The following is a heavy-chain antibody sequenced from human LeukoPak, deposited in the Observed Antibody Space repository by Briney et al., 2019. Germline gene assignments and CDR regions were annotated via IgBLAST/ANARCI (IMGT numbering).Heavy chain of an antibody. D-gene: IGHD2-21*02. Sequence: GSSVKVSFKASGGTFSSYAISWVRQAPGQGLEWMGRIIPIFGTANYAQKFQGRVTITTDESTSTAYMELSSLRSEDTAVYYCARRAAYCGGDCRKPFDYWGQGTLVPVSS. V-gene: IGHV1-69*05. CDR2: IIPIFGTA. J-gene: IGHJ4*02. CDR1: GGTFSSYA. CDR3: ARRAAYCGGDCRKPFDY.